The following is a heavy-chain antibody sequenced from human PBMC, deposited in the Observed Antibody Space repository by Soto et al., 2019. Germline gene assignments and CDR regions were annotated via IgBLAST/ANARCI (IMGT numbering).Heavy chain of an antibody. J-gene: IGHJ3*02. D-gene: IGHD3-22*01. CDR3: ARDSSTMIVGWSAFDI. CDR2: ISYDGSNK. CDR1: GFTFSSYA. Sequence: VQLVESGGGVVQPGRSLRLSCAASGFTFSSYAMHWVRQAPGKGLEWVAVISYDGSNKYYADSVKGRFTISRDNSKNTLYLQMNSLRAEDTAVYYCARDSSTMIVGWSAFDIWGQGTMVTVSS. V-gene: IGHV3-30-3*01.